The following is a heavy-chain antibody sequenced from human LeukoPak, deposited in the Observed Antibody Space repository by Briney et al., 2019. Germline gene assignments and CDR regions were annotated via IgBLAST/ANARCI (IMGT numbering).Heavy chain of an antibody. Sequence: PGESLKISCKGSGYSFSTYWIGWVRQMPRKGLEWMGIIYPGDSDTRYSPSFQGQVTISADKSISTAYVQWSSLKASDTAMYYCARHYMITFGAHYYYYMDVWGKGTTVTVSS. CDR2: IYPGDSDT. CDR3: ARHYMITFGAHYYYYMDV. CDR1: GYSFSTYW. V-gene: IGHV5-51*01. D-gene: IGHD3-16*01. J-gene: IGHJ6*03.